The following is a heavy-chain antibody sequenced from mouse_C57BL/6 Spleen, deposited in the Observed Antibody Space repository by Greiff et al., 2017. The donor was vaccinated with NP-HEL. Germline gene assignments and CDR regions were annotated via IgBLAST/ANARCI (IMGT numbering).Heavy chain of an antibody. CDR1: GYTFTDYN. V-gene: IGHV1-18*01. CDR3: AREDGPDPFAY. CDR2: INPNNGGT. Sequence: EVQLQQSGPELVKPGASVKIPCKASGYTFTDYNMDWVKQSHGKSLEWIGDINPNNGGTIYNQKFKGKATLTVDKSSSTAYMELRSLTSEDTAVYYCAREDGPDPFAYWGQGTLVTVSA. J-gene: IGHJ3*01. D-gene: IGHD2-3*01.